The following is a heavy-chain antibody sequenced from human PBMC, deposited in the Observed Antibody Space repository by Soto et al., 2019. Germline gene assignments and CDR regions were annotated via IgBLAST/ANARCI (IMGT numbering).Heavy chain of an antibody. D-gene: IGHD3-22*01. J-gene: IGHJ5*02. CDR3: ARSSAYYYDSSGYFGSWFDP. V-gene: IGHV5-10-1*01. CDR2: IDPSDSQT. CDR1: GYSFAGYW. Sequence: GESLKISCKGSGYSFAGYWITWVRQKPGKGLEWMGRIDPSDSQTYYSPSFRGHVTISVTKSITTVFLQWSSLRASDTAMYYCARSSAYYYDSSGYFGSWFDPWGQGTLVTSPQ.